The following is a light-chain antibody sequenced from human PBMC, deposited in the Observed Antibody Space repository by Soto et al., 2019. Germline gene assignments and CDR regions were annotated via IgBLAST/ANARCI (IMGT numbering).Light chain of an antibody. V-gene: IGKV4-1*01. CDR1: QSVLYSSNTKNY. CDR2: WAS. J-gene: IGKJ5*01. CDR3: QQYYSTPIT. Sequence: DIVMTQSPDSLAVSLGERATINCKSSQSVLYSSNTKNYLAWYQQKPGQPPKLLIYWASTRESGVPDRFSGSGSGTDFTLTISSLQAEDVAVSYCQQYYSTPITFGQGTRLEIK.